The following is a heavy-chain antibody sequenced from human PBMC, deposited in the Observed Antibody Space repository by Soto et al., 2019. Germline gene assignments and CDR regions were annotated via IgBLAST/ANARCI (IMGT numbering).Heavy chain of an antibody. CDR3: ERQRTSVVTPAYFDV. CDR2: IYYSGST. Sequence: SETLSLTCTVTGDSISSRSYYWGWIRQPPGKGLEWIGSIYYSGSTYNNPSLRSRVSMSIDTSKHKFSLKLKSVTAADTALYFSERQRTSVVTPAYFDVWGTGSLVT. D-gene: IGHD2-21*02. J-gene: IGHJ4*02. CDR1: GDSISSRSYY. V-gene: IGHV4-39*01.